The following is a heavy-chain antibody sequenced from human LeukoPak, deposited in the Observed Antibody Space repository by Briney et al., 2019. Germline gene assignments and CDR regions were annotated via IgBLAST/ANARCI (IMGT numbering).Heavy chain of an antibody. CDR2: IYHSGST. Sequence: PSQTLSLTCAVSGGSISSGGYYWSWIRQPPGKGLEWIGNIYHSGSTYHNPSLKSRVTISVDRSKNQFSLKLNSVTAADTAVYYCARAFPFDDYGDPDAFDIWGQGTMVTVSS. V-gene: IGHV4-30-2*01. CDR3: ARAFPFDDYGDPDAFDI. D-gene: IGHD4-17*01. CDR1: GGSISSGGYY. J-gene: IGHJ3*02.